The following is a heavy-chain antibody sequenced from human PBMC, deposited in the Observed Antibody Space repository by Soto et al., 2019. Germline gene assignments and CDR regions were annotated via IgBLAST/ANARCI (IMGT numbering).Heavy chain of an antibody. Sequence: GGSLRLFCAASGFTFDDYAMHWVRQAPGKGLEWVSGISWNSGSIGYADSVKGRFTISRDNAKNSLYLQMNSLRAEDTALYYCAKDRNDYIWGSYRPSGAFDIWGQGTMVTVSS. J-gene: IGHJ3*02. D-gene: IGHD3-16*02. CDR3: AKDRNDYIWGSYRPSGAFDI. CDR1: GFTFDDYA. CDR2: ISWNSGSI. V-gene: IGHV3-9*01.